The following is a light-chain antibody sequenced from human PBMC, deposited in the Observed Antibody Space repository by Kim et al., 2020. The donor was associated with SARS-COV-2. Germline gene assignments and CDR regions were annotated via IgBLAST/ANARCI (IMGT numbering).Light chain of an antibody. Sequence: DIQMTQSPSSLSASVGDRVTITCRASQGISSCLAWYQQKPGKAPKLLIYAASSLRSGVPSRFSGSGSGTDFTLTISSLQPEDVATYYCQKYNSAPWTFGQGTKVDIK. CDR3: QKYNSAPWT. CDR2: AAS. V-gene: IGKV1-27*01. J-gene: IGKJ1*01. CDR1: QGISSC.